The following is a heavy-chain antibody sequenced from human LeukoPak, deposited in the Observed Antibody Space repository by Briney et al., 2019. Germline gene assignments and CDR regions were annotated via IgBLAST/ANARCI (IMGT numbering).Heavy chain of an antibody. CDR3: ARGRTIAAGYSWFDP. V-gene: IGHV1-2*02. D-gene: IGHD6-13*01. J-gene: IGHJ5*02. Sequence: ASVKVSCKASGYTFTGYYMHWVRQAPGQGLEWMGWINPNSGGTNYAQKFQGRVTMTRDTSISTAYMELSRLRSDDTAVYYCARGRTIAAGYSWFDPWGQGTLVTVSS. CDR1: GYTFTGYY. CDR2: INPNSGGT.